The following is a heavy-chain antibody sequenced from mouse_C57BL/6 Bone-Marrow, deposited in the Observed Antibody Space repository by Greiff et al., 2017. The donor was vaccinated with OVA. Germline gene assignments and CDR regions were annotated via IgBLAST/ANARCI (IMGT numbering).Heavy chain of an antibody. CDR2: IDPENGGT. Sequence: VQLKQSGAELVRPGASVKLSCTASGFNINDYYMHWVKQRPEQGLEWIGWIDPENGGTDYDSKFQGKATLTADTSSNTAYLQLSSLTSEDTAVYYCTPYGSSLYCAMDYWGQGTSVTVSS. CDR3: TPYGSSLYCAMDY. J-gene: IGHJ4*01. CDR1: GFNINDYY. V-gene: IGHV14-4*01. D-gene: IGHD1-1*01.